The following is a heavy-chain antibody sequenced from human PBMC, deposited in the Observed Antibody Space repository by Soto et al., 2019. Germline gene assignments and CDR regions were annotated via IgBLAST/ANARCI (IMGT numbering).Heavy chain of an antibody. CDR3: ARGSPDYYFWSCYTLRNWFDF. CDR2: INPNSGGT. Sequence: GASVKVSCKASGYTFTGYYMHWVRQAPGQGLEWMGWINPNSGGTNYAQKFQGWVTMTRDTSISTAYMELSRLRSDDTAVYYCARGSPDYYFWSCYTLRNWFDFWGKGTLVTVSS. D-gene: IGHD3-3*01. J-gene: IGHJ5*01. V-gene: IGHV1-2*04. CDR1: GYTFTGYY.